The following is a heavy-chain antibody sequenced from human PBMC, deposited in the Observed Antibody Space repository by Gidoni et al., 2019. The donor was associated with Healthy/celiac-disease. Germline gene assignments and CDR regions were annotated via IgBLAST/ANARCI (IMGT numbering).Heavy chain of an antibody. Sequence: EVQLVETGGGLIQPGGSLRLSCAASGFTVTSNYMSWVRQAPGKGLEWVSVIYSGGSTYYADSVKGRFTISRDNSKNTLYLQMNSLRAEDTAVYYCARVHDYSRAFDIWGQGTMVTVSS. V-gene: IGHV3-53*02. D-gene: IGHD5-12*01. CDR1: GFTVTSNY. CDR3: ARVHDYSRAFDI. J-gene: IGHJ3*02. CDR2: IYSGGST.